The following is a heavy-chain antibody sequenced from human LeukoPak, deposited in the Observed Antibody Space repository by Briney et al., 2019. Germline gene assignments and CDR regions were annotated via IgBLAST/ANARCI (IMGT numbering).Heavy chain of an antibody. CDR1: GGSISSSNYY. J-gene: IGHJ3*02. CDR2: FYNSGST. Sequence: SETLSLTCTVSGGSISSSNYYWGWVRQPPGKGLQWIGSFYNSGSTYYTPSLKSRVTISVDTSKRQFSLRLTSVTAADTAVYYCVRWCVGLGAVDAFDIWGQGTMVTVSS. V-gene: IGHV4-39*01. CDR3: VRWCVGLGAVDAFDI. D-gene: IGHD1-26*01.